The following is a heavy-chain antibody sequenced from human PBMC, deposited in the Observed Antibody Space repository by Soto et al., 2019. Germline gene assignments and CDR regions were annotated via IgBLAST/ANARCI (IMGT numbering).Heavy chain of an antibody. V-gene: IGHV3-74*01. CDR3: ATAEVDY. Sequence: WGSLILSCAASGFTFGNYWMHWVRQAPGKGLEWVSRMNSDGSTTNYADSVKGRFTVSRDNAKNTLYLQMNSLRAEDTAVYYCATAEVDYWGPGTLVTVSS. CDR1: GFTFGNYW. CDR2: MNSDGSTT. J-gene: IGHJ4*02.